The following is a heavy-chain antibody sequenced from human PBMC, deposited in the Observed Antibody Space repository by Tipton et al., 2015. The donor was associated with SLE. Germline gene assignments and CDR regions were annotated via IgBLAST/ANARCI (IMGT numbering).Heavy chain of an antibody. CDR3: ARLREATGLFSKRGWLDP. V-gene: IGHV4-39*01. J-gene: IGHJ5*02. CDR1: GDSISSSSYY. CDR2: IYYSGST. D-gene: IGHD5-12*01. Sequence: TLSLTCTVSGDSISSSSYYWGWIRQPPGKGLEWIGSIYYSGSTYYNPSLKSRVAISVDTSRNQFSLRLSSVTAADTAIYYCARLREATGLFSKRGWLDPWGQGNLVTVSS.